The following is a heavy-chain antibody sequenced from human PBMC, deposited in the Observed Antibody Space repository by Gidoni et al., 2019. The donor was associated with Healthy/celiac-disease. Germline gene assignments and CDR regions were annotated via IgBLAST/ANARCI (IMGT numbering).Heavy chain of an antibody. CDR2: IIPSFGTA. CDR1: GCTFSSYA. Sequence: QALLVLSGAYVYKPVSSVKLSCKASGCTFSSYAISWVRQAPGQGLEWMGGIIPSFGTANDAKKFQGRVTITADKSTGTADMELSSLRSEETAVYYCAREGFKRVGARQNWGQGTMVTVSS. J-gene: IGHJ4*02. CDR3: AREGFKRVGARQN. D-gene: IGHD1-26*01. V-gene: IGHV1-69*14.